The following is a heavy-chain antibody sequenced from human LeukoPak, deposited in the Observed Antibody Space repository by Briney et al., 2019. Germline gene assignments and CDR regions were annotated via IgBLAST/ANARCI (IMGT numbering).Heavy chain of an antibody. Sequence: GGPLRVSCAASGFSFSRFRMHWSRQAPGKGLVWVSGIKSDGSLTKYADSVKGRFTISRDNDKNTLYLQMNSLRADDTAVYYCGSVCGGNQPSNDWGQGTLVTVSS. D-gene: IGHD2-8*01. CDR3: GSVCGGNQPSND. CDR2: IKSDGSLT. J-gene: IGHJ4*02. CDR1: GFSFSRFR. V-gene: IGHV3-74*03.